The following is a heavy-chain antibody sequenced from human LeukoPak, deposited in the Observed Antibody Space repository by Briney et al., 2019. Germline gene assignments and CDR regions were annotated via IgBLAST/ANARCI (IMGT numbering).Heavy chain of an antibody. J-gene: IGHJ5*02. Sequence: SQTLSLTCTVSGGSISSGDYYWSWIRQPPGKGLEWIGYIYYSGSTNYNPSLKSRVTISVDTSKNQFSLKLTSVTAADTAVYYCARHRYSSGPWFDPWGQGTLVTVSS. CDR3: ARHRYSSGPWFDP. V-gene: IGHV4-30-4*08. CDR1: GGSISSGDYY. D-gene: IGHD6-19*01. CDR2: IYYSGST.